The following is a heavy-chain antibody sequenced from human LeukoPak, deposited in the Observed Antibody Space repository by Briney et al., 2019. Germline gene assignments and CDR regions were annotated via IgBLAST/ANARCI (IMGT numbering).Heavy chain of an antibody. V-gene: IGHV1-18*01. J-gene: IGHJ4*02. D-gene: IGHD6-13*01. Sequence: ASVKVSCKASGYTFTSYGISWVRQAPGQGLEWVGWISAYNGNTNYAQKLQGRVTMTTDTSTSTAYMELRSLRSDDTAVYYCARGSNSWQQLVFDYWGQGTLVTVSS. CDR2: ISAYNGNT. CDR1: GYTFTSYG. CDR3: ARGSNSWQQLVFDY.